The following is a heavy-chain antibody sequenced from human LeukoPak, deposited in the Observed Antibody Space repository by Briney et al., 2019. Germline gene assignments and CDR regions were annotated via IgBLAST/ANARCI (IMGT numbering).Heavy chain of an antibody. D-gene: IGHD4-17*01. V-gene: IGHV4-34*01. Sequence: SETLSLTCAVYGGSFSAYYWSWIRQPPGKGLEWIGEINHSGSTNYNPSLKSRVTISVDTSKNQFSLKLSSVTAADTAVYYCAREGGYGDPRAHAFDIWGQGTMVTVSS. CDR1: GGSFSAYY. CDR2: INHSGST. CDR3: AREGGYGDPRAHAFDI. J-gene: IGHJ3*02.